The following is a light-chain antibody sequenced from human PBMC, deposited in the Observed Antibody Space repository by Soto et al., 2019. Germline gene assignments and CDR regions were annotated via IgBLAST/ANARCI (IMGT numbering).Light chain of an antibody. CDR2: EVS. J-gene: IGLJ1*01. Sequence: ALTQPASLSGSPGQSIAISCTGTSSDVGAYDYVSWYQQHPDRAPRLVIYEVSNRPSGVSNRFSGSKSVNTATLTISGLQAEDEADYYCASHTTTNTRVFGTGTKVTVL. V-gene: IGLV2-14*03. CDR1: SSDVGAYDY. CDR3: ASHTTTNTRV.